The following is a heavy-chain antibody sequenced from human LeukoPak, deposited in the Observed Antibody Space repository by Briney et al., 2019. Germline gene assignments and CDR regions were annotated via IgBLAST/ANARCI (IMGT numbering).Heavy chain of an antibody. V-gene: IGHV3-30*02. CDR1: GFTFSGHA. Sequence: GGSLRLSCAASGFTFSGHAIHWVRQTPGVGLEWVAIIGNDGRDQHYSESVKGRFTISRDTSKNTLFLQLNSLRPEDTALYLCARDLMWGFDYWGQGTLVTASS. D-gene: IGHD7-27*01. J-gene: IGHJ4*02. CDR2: IGNDGRDQ. CDR3: ARDLMWGFDY.